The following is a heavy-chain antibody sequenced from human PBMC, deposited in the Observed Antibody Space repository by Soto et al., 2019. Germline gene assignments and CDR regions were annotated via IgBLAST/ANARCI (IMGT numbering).Heavy chain of an antibody. CDR1: GYTFTSYA. CDR2: INARNGNT. V-gene: IGHV1-3*01. Sequence: ASVKVSCKASGYTFTSYAMHWVRQAPGQRLEWMGWINARNGNTKYSHKFQCRVTITRATYARTAYMELGSRRSGATAVYYCARLAGYYDILSGLRDYYGMDIRRQRSTVPVAS. CDR3: ARLAGYYDILSGLRDYYGMDI. D-gene: IGHD3-9*01. J-gene: IGHJ6*02.